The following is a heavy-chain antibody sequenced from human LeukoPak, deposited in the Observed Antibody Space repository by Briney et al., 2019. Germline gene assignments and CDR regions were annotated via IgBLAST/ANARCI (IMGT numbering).Heavy chain of an antibody. V-gene: IGHV5-51*01. CDR3: ARRLFYGSGYHGVSYWYFDL. D-gene: IGHD3-22*01. CDR2: IYPGDSDT. CDR1: GYSFTSYW. J-gene: IGHJ2*01. Sequence: KSGESLKISCKGSGYSFTSYWIGWVRQMPGKGLEWMRIIYPGDSDTRYSPSFQGQVTISADKSISTAYLQWSSLKASDTAMYYCARRLFYGSGYHGVSYWYFDLWGRGTLVTVSS.